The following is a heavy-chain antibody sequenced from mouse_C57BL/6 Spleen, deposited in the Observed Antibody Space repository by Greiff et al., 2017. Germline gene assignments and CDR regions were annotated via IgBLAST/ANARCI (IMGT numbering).Heavy chain of an antibody. V-gene: IGHV2-2*01. CDR2: IWSGGST. CDR1: GFSLTSYG. J-gene: IGHJ4*01. Sequence: VKLQESGPGLVQPSQSLSITCTVSGFSLTSYGVHWVRQSPGKGLEWLGVIWSGGSTDYNAAFISRLSISKDNSKSQVFFKMNSLQADDTAIYYCARNGGYRAMDYWGQGTSVTVSS. CDR3: ARNGGYRAMDY. D-gene: IGHD2-14*01.